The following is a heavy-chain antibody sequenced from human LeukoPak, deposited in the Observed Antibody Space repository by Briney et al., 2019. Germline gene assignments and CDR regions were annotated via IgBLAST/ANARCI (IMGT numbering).Heavy chain of an antibody. Sequence: PGRSLRLSCATSGFNFGVVAMDWIRQAPGKGLEWVGFIRHREYGGTAEYAASVNGRFDMSRDDCKSILYLQMNDLRTEDTGVYYCVRERAGDVDYWGLGTLVTVSS. CDR3: VRERAGDVDY. J-gene: IGHJ4*02. CDR1: GFNFGVVA. V-gene: IGHV3-49*03. CDR2: IRHREYGGTA.